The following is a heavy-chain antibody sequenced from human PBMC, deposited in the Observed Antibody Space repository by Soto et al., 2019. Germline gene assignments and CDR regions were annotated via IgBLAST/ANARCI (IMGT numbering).Heavy chain of an antibody. Sequence: PGGSLRLSCAASGFTFSDYYMSWIRQAPGKGLEWVSYISSSSSYIYYADSVKGRFTISRDNAKNSLYLQMNSLRAEDTAVYYCARVSWFGELLYPLQNDAFDIWGQGTMVTVSS. CDR2: ISSSSSYI. D-gene: IGHD3-10*01. J-gene: IGHJ3*02. CDR1: GFTFSDYY. V-gene: IGHV3-11*06. CDR3: ARVSWFGELLYPLQNDAFDI.